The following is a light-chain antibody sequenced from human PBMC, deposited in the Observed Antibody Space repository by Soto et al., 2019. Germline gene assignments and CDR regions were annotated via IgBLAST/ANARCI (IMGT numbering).Light chain of an antibody. CDR1: NIESKS. Sequence: SYELTQPPSVSVAPGQTARITCGGNNIESKSVHWYQRRPGQAPVLAIYVDSDRPSGIPDRFSASTSGNTAALTISRVEAGDEADYYCQVWDTISDHYVFGSGTKLTVL. V-gene: IGLV3-21*02. CDR2: VDS. J-gene: IGLJ1*01. CDR3: QVWDTISDHYV.